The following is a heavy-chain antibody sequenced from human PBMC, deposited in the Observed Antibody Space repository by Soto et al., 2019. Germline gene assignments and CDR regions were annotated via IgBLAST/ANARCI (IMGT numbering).Heavy chain of an antibody. CDR2: ISSTTNYI. CDR3: ARESEDLTSNFDY. J-gene: IGHJ4*02. V-gene: IGHV3-21*06. CDR1: VFTYSMYS. Sequence: EVQLVESGGGRDKSGVPLTLLCAASVFTYSMYSINCARHSREKAFEWVSSISSTTNYIYYGDSMKGRFTISRDNAKNSLYLEMNSLRAEDTAVYYCARESEDLTSNFDYWGQGTLVTVSS.